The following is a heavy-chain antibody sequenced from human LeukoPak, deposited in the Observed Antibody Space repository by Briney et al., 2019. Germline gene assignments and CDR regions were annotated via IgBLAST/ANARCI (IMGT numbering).Heavy chain of an antibody. Sequence: GGSLRLSCAASGFTFSSYGMHWVRQAPGQGLEWVSAISGSVRSTYYSDSVKGRFTISRDNSKNTLYLQMNSLRAEDTAVYYCARAVTWIQLWDFDYWGQGTLVTVSS. D-gene: IGHD5-18*01. V-gene: IGHV3-NL1*01. CDR3: ARAVTWIQLWDFDY. CDR1: GFTFSSYG. CDR2: ISGSVRST. J-gene: IGHJ4*02.